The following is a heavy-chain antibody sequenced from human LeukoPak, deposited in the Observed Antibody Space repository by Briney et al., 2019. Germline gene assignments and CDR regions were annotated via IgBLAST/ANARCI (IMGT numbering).Heavy chain of an antibody. CDR3: VKADYYDSSGHSIFDY. D-gene: IGHD3-22*01. J-gene: IGHJ4*02. Sequence: GGSLRLSCAASGFTFSSYSMNWVRQAPGKGLEWVSSISSSSSYIYYADSVKGRFTVSRDNAKNSLYLQMNSLRPEDTALYYCVKADYYDSSGHSIFDYWGQGTLVTVSS. CDR2: ISSSSSYI. CDR1: GFTFSSYS. V-gene: IGHV3-21*04.